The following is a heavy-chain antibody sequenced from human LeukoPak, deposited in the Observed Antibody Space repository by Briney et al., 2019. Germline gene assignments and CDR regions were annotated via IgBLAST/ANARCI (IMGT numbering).Heavy chain of an antibody. CDR2: ISSSSSTI. CDR3: LYDSSGYDY. CDR1: GFTFSSYS. J-gene: IGHJ4*02. V-gene: IGHV3-48*04. Sequence: GGSLRLSSAASGFTFSSYSMNWVRQAPGKGLEWVSYISSSSSTIYYADSVKGRFTISRDNAKNSLYLQMNSLRAEDTAVYYCLYDSSGYDYWGQGTLVTVSS. D-gene: IGHD3-22*01.